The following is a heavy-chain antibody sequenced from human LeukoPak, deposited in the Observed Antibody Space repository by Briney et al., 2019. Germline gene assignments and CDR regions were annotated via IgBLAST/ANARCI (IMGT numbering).Heavy chain of an antibody. J-gene: IGHJ4*02. CDR2: IKQDGSKK. D-gene: IGHD5-24*01. Sequence: GGSLRLSCVASEFTFSGYNMNWVRQAPGKGLEWVANIKQDGSKKSYVDSVKGRFTISRDNAKNSLYLQMNSLRAEDTAIYYCTRVGYIDEGIDYWGQGTLVTVSS. CDR1: EFTFSGYN. CDR3: TRVGYIDEGIDY. V-gene: IGHV3-7*04.